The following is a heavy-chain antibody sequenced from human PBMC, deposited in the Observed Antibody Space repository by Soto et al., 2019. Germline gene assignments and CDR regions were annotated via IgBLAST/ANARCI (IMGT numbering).Heavy chain of an antibody. CDR1: GYSFTGYG. V-gene: IGHV1-18*01. Sequence: QVQLVQSGAEVKKPGASVKVSCKASGYSFTGYGINWLRQAPGQGLEWVGWISAHNGNTKFAQKFQGRVTLTTDTSTSTAYMAMGSLRSDDTAVYYCARADYCSGGSCDPGATDYWGQGTLVTVSS. CDR2: ISAHNGNT. CDR3: ARADYCSGGSCDPGATDY. J-gene: IGHJ4*02. D-gene: IGHD2-15*01.